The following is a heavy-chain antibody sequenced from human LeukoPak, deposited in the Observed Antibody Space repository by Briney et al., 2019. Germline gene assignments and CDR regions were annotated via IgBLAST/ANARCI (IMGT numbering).Heavy chain of an antibody. CDR3: ARLHDFWSGTYYYMDV. Sequence: SETLSLTCTVSGGSISSYYWSWIRQPPGKGLEWIGYTYTSGSTNYNPSLKSRVTISVDTSKNQFSLKLSSVTAADTAVYYCARLHDFWSGTYYYMDVWGKGTTVTVSS. D-gene: IGHD3-3*01. CDR2: TYTSGST. CDR1: GGSISSYY. J-gene: IGHJ6*03. V-gene: IGHV4-4*09.